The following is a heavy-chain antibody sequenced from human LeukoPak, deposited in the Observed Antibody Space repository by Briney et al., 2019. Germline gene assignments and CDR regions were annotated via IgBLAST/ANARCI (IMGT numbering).Heavy chain of an antibody. D-gene: IGHD1-26*01. CDR3: ARAYSGSFYYYYGMDV. V-gene: IGHV1-46*01. CDR1: GGTFSSSS. CDR2: INPSGGST. Sequence: GASVKVSCKASGGTFSSSSISWVRQAPGQGLEWMGIINPSGGSTSYAQKFQGRVTMTRDTSTSTVYMELSSLRSEDTAMYYCARAYSGSFYYYYGMDVWGQGTTVTVSS. J-gene: IGHJ6*02.